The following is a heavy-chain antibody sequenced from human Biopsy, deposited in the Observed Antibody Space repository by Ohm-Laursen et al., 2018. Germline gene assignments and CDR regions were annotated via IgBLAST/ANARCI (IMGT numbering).Heavy chain of an antibody. CDR2: TNQSGST. V-gene: IGHV4-34*01. D-gene: IGHD5-12*01. CDR3: ARGSGYFKLDV. J-gene: IGHJ6*02. CDR1: GESFNGYY. Sequence: SDTLSLTWTVYGESFNGYYWTWIRQPPGKGLEWIGETNQSGSTKYNPSLKRRATLSADSSNSQFSLRLTSVTAADTAIYYCARGSGYFKLDVWGQGTTVTVSS.